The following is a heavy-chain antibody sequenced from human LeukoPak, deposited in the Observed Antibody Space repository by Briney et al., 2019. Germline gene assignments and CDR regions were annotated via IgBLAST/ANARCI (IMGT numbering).Heavy chain of an antibody. CDR2: ISYDGSNK. CDR3: ERVGYSYDFSYYYYMDV. V-gene: IGHV3-30*01. J-gene: IGHJ6*03. Sequence: GGSLRLSCAASGFTFSSYAMHWVRQAPGKGLEWVAVISYDGSNKYYADSVKGRFTISRDNSKNTLYLQMNSLRAEDTAVYYCERVGYSYDFSYYYYMDVWGKGTTVTVSS. CDR1: GFTFSSYA. D-gene: IGHD5-18*01.